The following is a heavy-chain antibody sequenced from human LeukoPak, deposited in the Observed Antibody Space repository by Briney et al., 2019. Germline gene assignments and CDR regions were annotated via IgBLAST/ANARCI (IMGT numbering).Heavy chain of an antibody. CDR3: AKGWSSGYYYAVEC. Sequence: PGGSLRLSCAASGFTFSSYAMSWVRQAPGKGLEWVSAISGSGGSTYYAGSVKGRFTISRDNSKNTLYLQMNSLRAEDTAVYYCAKGWSSGYYYAVECWGQGTLVTVSS. D-gene: IGHD3-22*01. V-gene: IGHV3-23*01. CDR1: GFTFSSYA. CDR2: ISGSGGST. J-gene: IGHJ4*02.